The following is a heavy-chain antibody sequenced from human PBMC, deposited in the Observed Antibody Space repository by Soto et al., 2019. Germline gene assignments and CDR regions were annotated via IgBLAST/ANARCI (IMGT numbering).Heavy chain of an antibody. CDR3: AKDLVLDGYYDSSGDYYYYGMDV. D-gene: IGHD3-22*01. CDR1: GFTLSSYG. CDR2: ISYDGSNK. J-gene: IGHJ6*02. V-gene: IGHV3-30*18. Sequence: GSLRLSCAASGFTLSSYGMHWVRQAPGKGLEWVAVISYDGSNKYYADSVKGRFTISRDNSKNTLYLQMNSLRAEDTAVYYCAKDLVLDGYYDSSGDYYYYGMDVWGQGTTVTVSS.